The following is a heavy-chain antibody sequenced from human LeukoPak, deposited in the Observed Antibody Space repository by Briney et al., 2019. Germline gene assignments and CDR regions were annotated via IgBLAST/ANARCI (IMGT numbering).Heavy chain of an antibody. CDR1: GGSISSSSYY. CDR3: ARGRIAYSSSWYPGY. J-gene: IGHJ4*02. V-gene: IGHV4-61*01. CDR2: IYYSGST. Sequence: PSETLSLTCTVSGGSISSSSYYWSWIRQPPGKGLEWIGYIYYSGSTNYNPSLKSRVTISVDTSKNQFSLKLSSVTAADTAVYYCARGRIAYSSSWYPGYWGQGTLVTVSS. D-gene: IGHD6-13*01.